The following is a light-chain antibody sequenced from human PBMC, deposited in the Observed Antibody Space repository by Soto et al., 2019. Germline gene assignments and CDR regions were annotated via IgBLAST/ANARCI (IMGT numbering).Light chain of an antibody. CDR3: QQYNSIRST. CDR2: DAS. V-gene: IGKV1-5*01. Sequence: DIQMTQSPYTLSASVGDRVTITCRASQSISSWLAWYQQKPGKAPKLLIYDASSLESGVPSRFSGSGSGTEFTLTISSLQPDDFATYYCQQYNSIRSTFGQGTKLEIK. J-gene: IGKJ2*01. CDR1: QSISSW.